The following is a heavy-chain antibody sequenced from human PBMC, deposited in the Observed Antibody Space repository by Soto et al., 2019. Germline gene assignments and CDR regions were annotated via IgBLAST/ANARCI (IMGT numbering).Heavy chain of an antibody. V-gene: IGHV4-59*11. CDR2: IYYKGNT. CDR3: TRANCYSEY. J-gene: IGHJ4*02. D-gene: IGHD7-27*01. Sequence: QVQLQESGPGLVKPSETLSLTCSVSGGSIRNHYWSWIRQPPGKGLEWIGYIYYKGNTNYNPSLKSRVTMSVDTSRNQISLKLTTVTAADTAVYYCTRANCYSEYWGQGTLVTVSS. CDR1: GGSIRNHY.